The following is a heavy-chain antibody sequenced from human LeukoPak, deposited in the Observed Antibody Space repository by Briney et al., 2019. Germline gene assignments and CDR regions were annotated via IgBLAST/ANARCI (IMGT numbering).Heavy chain of an antibody. CDR2: INPNDGDT. CDR1: GYTFTDYY. V-gene: IGHV1-2*02. CDR3: ARANFLYCSSSTCLFDY. D-gene: IGHD2-2*01. J-gene: IGHJ4*02. Sequence: GASVKVSCKASGYTFTDYYMHWVRQAPGQGLEWMGWINPNDGDTNYAQKFQGRVTMTRDTFISTAHMEVSRLRSDDTAVYYCARANFLYCSSSTCLFDYWGQGTLVTVSS.